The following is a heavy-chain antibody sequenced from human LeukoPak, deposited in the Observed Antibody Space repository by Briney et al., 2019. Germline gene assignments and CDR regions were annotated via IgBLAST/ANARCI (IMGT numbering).Heavy chain of an antibody. CDR3: AKRVEYSSSWYYFDY. Sequence: GGSLRLSCAASGFTFSNYAMSWVRQAPGKGLEWVSVISGSGSCTYYADSVKGRFAISRDNSKHTLYLQMNSLRAEDTAVYYCAKRVEYSSSWYYFDYWGQGTLVTASA. V-gene: IGHV3-23*01. CDR1: GFTFSNYA. J-gene: IGHJ4*02. D-gene: IGHD6-13*01. CDR2: ISGSGSCT.